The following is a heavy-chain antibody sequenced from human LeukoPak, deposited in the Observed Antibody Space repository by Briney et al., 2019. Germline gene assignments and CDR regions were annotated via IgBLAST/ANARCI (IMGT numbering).Heavy chain of an antibody. D-gene: IGHD3-3*01. Sequence: AASVKVSCKASGGTFSSYAISWVRQAPGQGLEWMGRIIPILGIANYAQKFQGRVTITADKSTSTAYMELSSLRSEDTAVYYCARDTGHDFWSGHRPWVWFDPWGQGTLVTVSS. V-gene: IGHV1-69*04. CDR2: IIPILGIA. J-gene: IGHJ5*02. CDR3: ARDTGHDFWSGHRPWVWFDP. CDR1: GGTFSSYA.